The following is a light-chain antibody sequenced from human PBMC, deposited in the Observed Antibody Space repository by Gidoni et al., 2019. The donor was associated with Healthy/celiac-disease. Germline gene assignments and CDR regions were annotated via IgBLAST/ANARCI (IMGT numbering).Light chain of an antibody. CDR1: SGSVSPSYY. Sequence: QTVVTQDPAISVSPGGTGTLTCGVSSGSVSPSYYPSWSQQTPGQAPRTLLYSTTTRSAGVPYLFSGSILGNKAALPIPVSQSDDGSDYYCVLYMCSFWVFGVSPKLTVL. CDR2: STT. J-gene: IGLJ3*02. V-gene: IGLV8-61*01. CDR3: VLYMCSFWV.